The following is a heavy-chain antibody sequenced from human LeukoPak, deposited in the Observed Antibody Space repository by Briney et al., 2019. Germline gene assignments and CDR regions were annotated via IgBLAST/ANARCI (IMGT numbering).Heavy chain of an antibody. CDR1: GFSFSSYE. V-gene: IGHV3-48*03. D-gene: IGHD3-9*01. CDR2: ISSGSHTM. Sequence: GGSLRLSCAASGFSFSSYEMNWVRQAPGKGLEWVSYISSGSHTMYYADSVKGRFTISRDNTKNSLYLQMNSLRAEDTAVYYCVRKTLTGPVYWGQGALATVSS. CDR3: VRKTLTGPVY. J-gene: IGHJ4*02.